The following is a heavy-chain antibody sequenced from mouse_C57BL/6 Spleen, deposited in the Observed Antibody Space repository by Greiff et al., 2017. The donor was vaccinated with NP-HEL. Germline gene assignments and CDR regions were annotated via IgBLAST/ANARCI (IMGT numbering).Heavy chain of an antibody. CDR3: ARRRYYGRSTYFDY. CDR1: GYTFTDYN. V-gene: IGHV1-18*01. Sequence: EVQLQQSGPELVKPGASVKIPCKASGYTFTDYNMDWVKQSHGKSLEWIGDINPNNGGTIYNQKFKGKATLTVDKSSSTAYMELRSLTSEDTAVYYCARRRYYGRSTYFDYWGQGTTLTVSS. J-gene: IGHJ2*01. D-gene: IGHD1-1*01. CDR2: INPNNGGT.